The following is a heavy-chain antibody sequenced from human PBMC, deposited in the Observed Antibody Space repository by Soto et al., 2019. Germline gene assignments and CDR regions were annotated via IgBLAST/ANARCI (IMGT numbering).Heavy chain of an antibody. D-gene: IGHD3-3*01. V-gene: IGHV3-30*18. J-gene: IGHJ5*02. CDR3: AKDKVPYFDYWSRQRWFDP. CDR2: ISNDGSKR. CDR1: GFSFSVFG. Sequence: QVQLVESGGGVVQPGTSLRLSCVASGFSFSVFGMHWVRQFPGKGLEWVAVISNDGSKRYYVDSVEGRFTISRDDSKNNLYLQMDSLRVDDTAVYYCAKDKVPYFDYWSRQRWFDPGGQGTPVTISS.